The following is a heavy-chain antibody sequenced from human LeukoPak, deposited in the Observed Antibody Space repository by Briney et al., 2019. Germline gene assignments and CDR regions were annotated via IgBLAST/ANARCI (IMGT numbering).Heavy chain of an antibody. V-gene: IGHV4-34*01. J-gene: IGHJ6*03. CDR1: GGSFSGYY. Sequence: SETLSLTCAVYGGSFSGYYWSWIRQPPGKGLEWIGEINHSGSTNYNPSLKSRVTISVDTSKNQFSLKLSSVTAADTAVYYCARAWFRGNPRYYYYYMDVWGKGTTVTVSS. CDR3: ARAWFRGNPRYYYYYMDV. D-gene: IGHD1-14*01. CDR2: INHSGST.